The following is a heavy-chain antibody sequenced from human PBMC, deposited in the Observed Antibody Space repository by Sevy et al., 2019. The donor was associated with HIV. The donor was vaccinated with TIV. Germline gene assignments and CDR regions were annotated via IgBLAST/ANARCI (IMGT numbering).Heavy chain of an antibody. J-gene: IGHJ4*02. D-gene: IGHD2-8*01. CDR1: GFTFSKYS. V-gene: IGHV3-23*01. CDR3: AREGCTKPQDY. CDR2: LSFGCGEI. Sequence: GGSLRLSCAASGFTFSKYSMSWVRQPPGKGLEWVSTLSFGCGEINYADSVKGRFTISRDNSKSSAYLQMNNLRPEDTAVYYCAREGCTKPQDYWGQGTLVTVSS.